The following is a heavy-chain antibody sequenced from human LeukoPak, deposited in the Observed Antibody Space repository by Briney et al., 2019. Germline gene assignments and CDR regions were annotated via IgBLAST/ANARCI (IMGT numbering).Heavy chain of an antibody. D-gene: IGHD3-10*01. CDR3: ARVILKYYGSGPFDY. CDR1: GFTFSSYG. V-gene: IGHV3-30*03. Sequence: PGGSLRLSCAASGFTFSSYGMHWVRQAPRKGLEWVAVISYDGSNKYYADSVKGRFTISRDNAKNSLYLQMNSLRDEDTAVYYCARVILKYYGSGPFDYWGQGTLVTVSS. J-gene: IGHJ4*02. CDR2: ISYDGSNK.